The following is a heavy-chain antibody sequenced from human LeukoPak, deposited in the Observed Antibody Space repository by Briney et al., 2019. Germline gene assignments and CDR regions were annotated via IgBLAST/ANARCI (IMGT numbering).Heavy chain of an antibody. Sequence: PGGSLRLSCAASGFTFSSYWMHWVRQAPGKGLVWVSRINSDGSSTSYADSVKGRFTISRDNAKNTLYLQMNSLRAEDAAVYYCARAPSGSPLDYWGQGTLVTVSS. CDR1: GFTFSSYW. CDR3: ARAPSGSPLDY. CDR2: INSDGSST. J-gene: IGHJ4*02. D-gene: IGHD1-26*01. V-gene: IGHV3-74*01.